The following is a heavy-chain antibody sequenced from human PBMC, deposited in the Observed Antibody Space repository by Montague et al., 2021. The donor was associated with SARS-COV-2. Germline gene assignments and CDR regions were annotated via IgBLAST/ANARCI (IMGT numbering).Heavy chain of an antibody. D-gene: IGHD2-15*01. J-gene: IGHJ4*02. Sequence: SETLSLTCTVSGGSISSYYWSWIRQPPGKGLEWIGYIYYSGSSNYNPSLKSRVTISIDTSKNQFSLNLNSVTAANGAVYYRASPGGYCSGGSCYYVYWGQGTMVTVSS. V-gene: IGHV4-59*01. CDR2: IYYSGSS. CDR1: GGSISSYY. CDR3: ASPGGYCSGGSCYYVY.